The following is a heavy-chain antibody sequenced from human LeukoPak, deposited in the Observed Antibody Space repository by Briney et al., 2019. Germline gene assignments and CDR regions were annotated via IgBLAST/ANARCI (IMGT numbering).Heavy chain of an antibody. D-gene: IGHD3-22*01. V-gene: IGHV5-51*01. Sequence: RGESLKISCKGSGYSFTSYWIGWVRQMPGKGLEWMGIIYPGDSDTRYSPSFQGQVTISADKSISTAYLQWSSLNASDTAMYYCARPFKDYYDSSGYDAFDIWGQGTIVTVSS. CDR2: IYPGDSDT. J-gene: IGHJ3*02. CDR3: ARPFKDYYDSSGYDAFDI. CDR1: GYSFTSYW.